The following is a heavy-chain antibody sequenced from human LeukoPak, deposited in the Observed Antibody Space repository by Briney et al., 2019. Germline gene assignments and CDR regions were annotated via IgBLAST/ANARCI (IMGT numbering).Heavy chain of an antibody. CDR1: GFTVSSNY. V-gene: IGHV3-53*01. CDR3: ARDHDPGNWFDP. J-gene: IGHJ5*02. CDR2: IYSGGST. Sequence: GGSLRLSCAASGFTVSSNYMSWVRQAPGKGLEWVSVIYSGGSTYYADSVKGRFTISRDNSKNTLYLQMNSLRAEDTAVYYCARDHDPGNWFDPWGQGTLVTVSS. D-gene: IGHD3-3*01.